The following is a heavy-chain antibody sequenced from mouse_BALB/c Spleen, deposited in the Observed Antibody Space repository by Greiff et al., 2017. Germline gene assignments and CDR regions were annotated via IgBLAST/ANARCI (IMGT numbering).Heavy chain of an antibody. Sequence: QVQLKESGPGLVAPSQSLSITCTVSGFSLTGYGVNWVRQPPGKGLEWLGMIWGDGSTDYNSALKSRLSISKENSKSQVFLKRNSLQTDDTARYYCARDGSYYAMDYWGQGTSVTVSS. CDR1: GFSLTGYG. V-gene: IGHV2-6-7*01. CDR3: ARDGSYYAMDY. CDR2: IWGDGST. D-gene: IGHD1-1*02. J-gene: IGHJ4*01.